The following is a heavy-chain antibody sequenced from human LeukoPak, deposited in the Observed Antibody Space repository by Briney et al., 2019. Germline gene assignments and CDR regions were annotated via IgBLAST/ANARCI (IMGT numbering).Heavy chain of an antibody. J-gene: IGHJ4*02. CDR1: GGSISSYY. D-gene: IGHD6-19*01. CDR3: ARADRPLYSSRWTYSFDF. CDR2: IYTSGST. Sequence: SETLSLTCTVSGGSISSYYWSWIRQPAGKGLEWIGRIYTSGSTNYNPSLKSRVTMSVDTSKNQYSLRLTSVTAADTAVYYCARADRPLYSSRWTYSFDFWGQGTLVTVSS. V-gene: IGHV4-4*07.